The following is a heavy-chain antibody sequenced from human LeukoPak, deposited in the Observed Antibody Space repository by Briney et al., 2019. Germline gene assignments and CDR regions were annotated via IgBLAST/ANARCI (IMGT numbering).Heavy chain of an antibody. D-gene: IGHD2-2*01. J-gene: IGHJ4*02. CDR1: GFTFSSYW. Sequence: PGGSLRLSCAASGFTFSSYWMTWVRQAPGKGLEGVANIRQDGGVKYNMDSAKGRFTLSRDNAKSSLYLQMNSLRVEDTAMYFCARTVVVVVGASDYFDYWGQGTLVTVSS. CDR3: ARTVVVVVGASDYFDY. CDR2: IRQDGGVK. V-gene: IGHV3-7*03.